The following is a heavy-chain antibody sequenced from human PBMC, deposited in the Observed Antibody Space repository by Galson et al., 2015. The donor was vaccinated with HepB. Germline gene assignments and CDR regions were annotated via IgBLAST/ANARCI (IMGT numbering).Heavy chain of an antibody. CDR2: ITNKANSYAT. D-gene: IGHD3-10*01. V-gene: IGHV3-73*01. Sequence: SLRLSCAASGFTFSGAAMHWVRQASGRGLEWVGRITNKANSYATAYTASVRGRFTISRDDSKNTAYLQMNSLKTEDTAVYYCTHYGSGSYSTDYWGQGTLVTVSS. CDR1: GFTFSGAA. CDR3: THYGSGSYSTDY. J-gene: IGHJ4*02.